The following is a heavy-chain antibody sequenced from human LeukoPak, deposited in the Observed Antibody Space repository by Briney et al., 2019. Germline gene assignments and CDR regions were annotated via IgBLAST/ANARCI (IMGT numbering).Heavy chain of an antibody. CDR1: GFTFSSYS. CDR3: ARVGPSDIVVVVALDY. D-gene: IGHD2-15*01. CDR2: ISSSSSYI. J-gene: IGHJ4*02. V-gene: IGHV3-21*01. Sequence: GGSLRLSCAASGFTFSSYSMNWVRQAPGKGLEWVSSISSSSSYIYYADSVKGRFTISRDNAKNSLYLQMNSLRTEDTAVYYCARVGPSDIVVVVALDYWGQGTLVTVSA.